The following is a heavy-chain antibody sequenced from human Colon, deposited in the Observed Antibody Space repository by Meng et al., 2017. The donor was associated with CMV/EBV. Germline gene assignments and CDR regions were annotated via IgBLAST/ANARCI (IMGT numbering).Heavy chain of an antibody. V-gene: IGHV4-34*01. J-gene: IGHJ4*02. Sequence: CTVYGGAISGFVCSWIRQSPGKGLEWIWKVNYRETVNYNPSLKSRITLSGDTSKNQFSLKMSSVTAADTAVYYCARRVGSGKYYFDYWSQGTLVTVSS. CDR2: VNYRETV. CDR1: GGAISGFV. CDR3: ARRVGSGKYYFDY. D-gene: IGHD3-10*01.